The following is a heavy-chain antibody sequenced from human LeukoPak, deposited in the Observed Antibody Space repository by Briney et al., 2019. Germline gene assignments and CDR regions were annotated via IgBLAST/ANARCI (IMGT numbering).Heavy chain of an antibody. V-gene: IGHV1-2*02. D-gene: IGHD3-22*01. CDR3: ARDPYYYDSSGYPSFDY. CDR2: INPNSGGR. Sequence: ASVKVSCKASGYTFTGYYMHWVRQAPGQRLEWMGWINPNSGGRNYAQKFQGRVTMTRDTSISTAYMELSRLRSDDTAVYYCARDPYYYDSSGYPSFDYWGQGTLVTVSS. CDR1: GYTFTGYY. J-gene: IGHJ4*02.